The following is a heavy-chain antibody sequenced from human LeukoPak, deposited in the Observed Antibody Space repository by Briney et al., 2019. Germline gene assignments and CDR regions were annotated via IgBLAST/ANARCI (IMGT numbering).Heavy chain of an antibody. CDR1: GGTFSSYA. D-gene: IGHD3-9*01. CDR3: ARGEYYDILTGYFSPTPIEDNWFDL. CDR2: IIPILGIA. Sequence: RASVKVSCKASGGTFSSYAISWVRQAPGQGLEWMGRIIPILGIANYAQKFQGRVTITADKSTSTAYMELSSLRSEDTAVYYCARGEYYDILTGYFSPTPIEDNWFDLWGQGTLVTVSS. V-gene: IGHV1-69*04. J-gene: IGHJ5*02.